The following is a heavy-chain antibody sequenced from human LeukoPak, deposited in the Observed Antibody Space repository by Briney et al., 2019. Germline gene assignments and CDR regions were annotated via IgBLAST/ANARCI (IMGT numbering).Heavy chain of an antibody. Sequence: GESLKISCKGSGYSFTSYWIGWVRQMPGKGLEWMGIIYPGDSDTRYNPSFQGQVTISADKSISTAYLQWSSLKASDTAMYYCARHYDSSGYYFRYWGQGTLVTVSS. D-gene: IGHD3-22*01. V-gene: IGHV5-51*01. CDR2: IYPGDSDT. CDR3: ARHYDSSGYYFRY. J-gene: IGHJ4*02. CDR1: GYSFTSYW.